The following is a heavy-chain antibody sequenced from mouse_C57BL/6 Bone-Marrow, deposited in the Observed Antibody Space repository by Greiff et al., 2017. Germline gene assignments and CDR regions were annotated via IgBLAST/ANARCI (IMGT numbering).Heavy chain of an antibody. J-gene: IGHJ2*01. V-gene: IGHV1-69*01. D-gene: IGHD1-1*01. CDR1: GYTFTSYW. Sequence: VKLQQPGAELVMPGASVKLSCKASGYTFTSYWMHWVKQRPGQGLEWIGEIDPSDSYTNYNQKFKGKSTLTVDKSSSTAYMQLSSLTSEDSAVYYCARFHDYGSRVFDYWGQGTTLTVSS. CDR3: ARFHDYGSRVFDY. CDR2: IDPSDSYT.